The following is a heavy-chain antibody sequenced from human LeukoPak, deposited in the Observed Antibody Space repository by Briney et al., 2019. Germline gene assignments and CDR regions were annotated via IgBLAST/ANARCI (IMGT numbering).Heavy chain of an antibody. CDR1: GFTFSIYA. V-gene: IGHV3-23*01. CDR3: AKDRDDSSGYYPWYFDY. J-gene: IGHJ4*02. Sequence: GGSLRLSCAASGFTFSIYAMSWVRQAPGKGLEWVAAISGSGGSTYYADSVKGRFTITRDNSKNTLYLQMNSLRADDKALYYCAKDRDDSSGYYPWYFDYWGQGTLVTVSS. D-gene: IGHD3-22*01. CDR2: ISGSGGST.